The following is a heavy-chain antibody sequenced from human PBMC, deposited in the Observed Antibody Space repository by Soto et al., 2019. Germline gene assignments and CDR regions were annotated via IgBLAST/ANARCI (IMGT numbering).Heavy chain of an antibody. CDR2: IIPIFGTA. CDR3: AVFGVVPKSYYYYGMDV. CDR1: GGTFSSYA. V-gene: IGHV1-69*06. J-gene: IGHJ6*02. Sequence: VASVKVSCKASGGTFSSYAISWVRQAPGQGLEWMGGIIPIFGTANYAQKFQGRVTITADKSTSTAYMELSSLRSEDTAVYYCAVFGVVPKSYYYYGMDVWGQGTTVTVSS. D-gene: IGHD3-3*01.